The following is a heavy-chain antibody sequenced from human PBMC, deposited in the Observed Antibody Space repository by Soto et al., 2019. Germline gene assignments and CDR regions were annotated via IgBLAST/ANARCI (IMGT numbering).Heavy chain of an antibody. CDR2: INTDGTTT. CDR1: GYTFSNYW. J-gene: IGHJ4*02. V-gene: IGHV3-74*01. D-gene: IGHD3-10*01. Sequence: EVQLVESGGGLVQPGGSLRLSCAASGYTFSNYWMHWVRQAPGKGLVWISRINTDGTTTGYADSVKGRFTISRDNAKSTLYLHMKSLRAEDTAVYYCSRDTFGPNDSWGQGTLVTVSS. CDR3: SRDTFGPNDS.